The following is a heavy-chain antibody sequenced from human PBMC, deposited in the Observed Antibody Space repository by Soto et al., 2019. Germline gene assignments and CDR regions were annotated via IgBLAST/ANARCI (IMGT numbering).Heavy chain of an antibody. D-gene: IGHD6-19*01. J-gene: IGHJ6*02. CDR3: ARIPRTTVAGTNYYYYGMDV. CDR1: GISLSTNESS. Sequence: SGPTLVNPTRTLTLTCTFSGISLSTNESSVSWIRQPPGKALEWLALIDWDDDKYYSTSLKTRLTISKDASKNQVVLTMTNMDPVDTATYYCARIPRTTVAGTNYYYYGMDVWGQGT. CDR2: IDWDDDK. V-gene: IGHV2-70*01.